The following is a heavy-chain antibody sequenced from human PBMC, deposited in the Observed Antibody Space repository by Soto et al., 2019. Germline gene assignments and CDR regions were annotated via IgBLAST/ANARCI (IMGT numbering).Heavy chain of an antibody. CDR1: GFTFSNYW. J-gene: IGHJ4*02. CDR2: INSDGSST. CDR3: AKDTAPVYGDYLDY. D-gene: IGHD2-8*01. Sequence: GASLRLSYKASGFTFSNYWLPCVRQSPGKGLVWVSLINSDGSSTSYADSVKGLFTISRDNAKNTLYLQMNSLRPEDTAVYYCAKDTAPVYGDYLDYWGQGT. V-gene: IGHV3-74*01.